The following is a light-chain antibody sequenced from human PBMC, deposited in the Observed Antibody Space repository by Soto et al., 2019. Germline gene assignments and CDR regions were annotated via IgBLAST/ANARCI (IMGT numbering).Light chain of an antibody. V-gene: IGLV2-23*01. CDR3: CAYAGNSNYV. J-gene: IGLJ1*01. CDR2: EGS. CDR1: SSDVGSYNL. Sequence: QSALTQPASVSGSPGQSITISCTGSSSDVGSYNLVSWYQQHPGKAPKLMIFEGSNRPSGVSNRFSGSKSGNTASLTISGLQAEDEAAYFCCAYAGNSNYVFGTGTKLTVL.